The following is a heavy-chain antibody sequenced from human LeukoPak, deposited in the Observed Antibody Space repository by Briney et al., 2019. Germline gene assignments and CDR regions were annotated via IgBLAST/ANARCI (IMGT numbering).Heavy chain of an antibody. J-gene: IGHJ5*02. V-gene: IGHV3-15*07. CDR3: ATDFYDST. Sequence: GGSLRLSCATSGFTFSNAWMNWVRQAPGKGLEWVGRIRSNSDGGTIDYAAPVKGRFTLSRDDSKTTLYLQMNGLQTEDTAVYYCATDFYDSTWGQGTLVTVSS. D-gene: IGHD3-22*01. CDR2: IRSNSDGGTI. CDR1: GFTFSNAW.